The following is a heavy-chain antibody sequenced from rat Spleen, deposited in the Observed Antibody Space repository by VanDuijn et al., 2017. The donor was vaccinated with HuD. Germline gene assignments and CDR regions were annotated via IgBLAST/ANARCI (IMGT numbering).Heavy chain of an antibody. V-gene: IGHV2-1*01. CDR1: GFSLISNS. CDR2: IWGDGST. Sequence: QVQLKESGPGLVQPSQTLSLTCTVSGFSLISNSEHWVRQPPGKGLEWMGGIWGDGSTDYNSALKSRLSISRDTSKSQVFLKRNRLQTEDTAIYFCTSPFRWFAYWGQGTLVTVSS. CDR3: TSPFRWFAY. J-gene: IGHJ3*01.